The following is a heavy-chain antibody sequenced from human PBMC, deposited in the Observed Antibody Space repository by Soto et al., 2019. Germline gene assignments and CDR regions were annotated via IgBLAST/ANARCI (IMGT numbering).Heavy chain of an antibody. CDR3: ARPYGLLGQFSALVDY. V-gene: IGHV1-69*18. Sequence: QVQLVQSGSEVRRPGSSVKVSCKASGGSFSNSAIAWVRQAPGQGLEWLGMIIPIFTTTNYAQKFKDRLTITADGSTSTAYMELSGLKSEDTAVYFCARPYGLLGQFSALVDYWGQGTLVTVSS. CDR2: IIPIFTTT. CDR1: GGSFSNSA. D-gene: IGHD6-6*01. J-gene: IGHJ4*02.